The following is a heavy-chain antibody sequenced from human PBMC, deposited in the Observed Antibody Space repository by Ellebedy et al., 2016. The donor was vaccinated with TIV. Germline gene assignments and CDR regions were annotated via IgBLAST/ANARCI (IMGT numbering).Heavy chain of an antibody. D-gene: IGHD6-13*01. V-gene: IGHV3-49*03. CDR3: TLDRIAAGGMDV. Sequence: GESLKISCTASGFTFGDYAMSWFRQAPGKGLEWVGFIRSKAYGGTTEYAASVKGRFTISRDDSKSIAYLQMNSLKTEDTAVYYCTLDRIAAGGMDVWGQGTTVTVSS. CDR2: IRSKAYGGTT. J-gene: IGHJ6*02. CDR1: GFTFGDYA.